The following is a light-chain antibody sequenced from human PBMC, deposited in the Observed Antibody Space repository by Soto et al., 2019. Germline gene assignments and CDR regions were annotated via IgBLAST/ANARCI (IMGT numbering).Light chain of an antibody. J-gene: IGKJ5*01. CDR3: QLGVT. Sequence: EIVLTQSPATLSLSPGERATLSCRASQSVSSYLAWYQQKPGQAPRLLIYDASNRATGIPARFSGSGSGTDFPLTISSLEPEDFAVYYCQLGVTFGQGTRLEIK. CDR1: QSVSSY. V-gene: IGKV3-11*01. CDR2: DAS.